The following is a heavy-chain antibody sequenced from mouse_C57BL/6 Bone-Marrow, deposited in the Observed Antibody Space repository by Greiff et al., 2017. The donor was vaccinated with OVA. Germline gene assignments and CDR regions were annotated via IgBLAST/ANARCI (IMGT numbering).Heavy chain of an antibody. CDR1: GYSFTGYF. Sequence: VQLQQSGPELVKPGDSVKISCKASGYSFTGYFMNWVMQSHGKSLEWIGRINPYNGDTFYNQKFKGTATLTVDKSSSTAHMELRSLTSEDSAVYYCAREGVLTTWFAYWGQGTLVTVSA. CDR2: INPYNGDT. J-gene: IGHJ3*01. D-gene: IGHD2-12*01. CDR3: AREGVLTTWFAY. V-gene: IGHV1-20*01.